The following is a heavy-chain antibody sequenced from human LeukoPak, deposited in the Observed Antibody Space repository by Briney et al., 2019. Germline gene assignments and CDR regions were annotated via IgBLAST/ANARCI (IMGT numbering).Heavy chain of an antibody. CDR3: ARYSSGDY. Sequence: GASVKVSCKASGYTFTAYYMHWVRQAPGQVRQAPGQGLEWMGIINPGDGSTTYAQKFQGRVTMTRDTSTSTLYMELSSLRSEDTAVYYCARYSSGDYWGQGTLVTVSS. J-gene: IGHJ4*02. V-gene: IGHV1-46*01. CDR1: GYTFTAYY. D-gene: IGHD6-19*01. CDR2: INPGDGST.